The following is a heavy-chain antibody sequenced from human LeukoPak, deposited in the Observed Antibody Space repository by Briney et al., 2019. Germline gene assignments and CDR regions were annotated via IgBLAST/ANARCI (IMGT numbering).Heavy chain of an antibody. CDR3: ARDQVGPLRYFDWSPPPYEY. V-gene: IGHV1-69*05. D-gene: IGHD3-9*01. J-gene: IGHJ4*02. CDR2: IIPIFGTA. Sequence: GASVKVSCKASGGTFSSYAISWVRQAPGQGLEWMGGIIPIFGTANYAQKFQGRATVTTDTSTSTAYMELRSLRSDDTAVYYCARDQVGPLRYFDWSPPPYEYWGQGILVTVSS. CDR1: GGTFSSYA.